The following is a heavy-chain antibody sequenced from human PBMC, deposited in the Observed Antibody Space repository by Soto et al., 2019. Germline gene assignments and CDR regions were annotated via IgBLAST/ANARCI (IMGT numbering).Heavy chain of an antibody. CDR2: IYYSGST. J-gene: IGHJ1*01. CDR3: ARGSRGWHEDFQH. V-gene: IGHV4-61*01. CDR1: GGSVSSGSYY. D-gene: IGHD6-19*01. Sequence: QVQLQESGPGLVKPSETLSLTCTVSGGSVSSGSYYWSWIRQPPGKGLEWIWYIYYSGSTNYNPSLKSRDTISVDTSKNQFSLKLSSVTAADTAVYDCARGSRGWHEDFQHWGQGTLVTVSS.